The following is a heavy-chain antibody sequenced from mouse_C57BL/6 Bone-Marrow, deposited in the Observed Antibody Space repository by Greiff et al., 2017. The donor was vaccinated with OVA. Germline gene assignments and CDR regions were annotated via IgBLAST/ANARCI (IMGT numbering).Heavy chain of an antibody. V-gene: IGHV7-3*01. J-gene: IGHJ2*01. CDR3: ARYKGRVAVDYFDY. CDR2: IRNKPNGSTT. CDR1: GFTFTNYY. D-gene: IGHD1-1*01. Sequence: MFVASVGCFVPPCASLSLSCAASGFTFTNYYMSWVRQPPGKALEWLAFIRNKPNGSTTEYSASVKGRFTISSDNSQSILYLQMNTRRAEDSATYYCARYKGRVAVDYFDYWGQGTALTVSS.